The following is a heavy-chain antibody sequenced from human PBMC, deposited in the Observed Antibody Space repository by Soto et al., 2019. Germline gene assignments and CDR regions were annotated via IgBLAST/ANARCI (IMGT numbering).Heavy chain of an antibody. CDR2: ISAYNGNT. V-gene: IGHV1-18*01. J-gene: IGHJ4*02. CDR1: GYTFTSYG. D-gene: IGHD5-12*01. CDR3: ARQRRGYSGYDYFAY. Sequence: ASVKVSCKASGYTFTSYGISWVRQAPGQGLEWMGWISAYNGNTNYAQKLQGRVTMTTDTSTSTAYMELRSLRSDDTAVYYCARQRRGYSGYDYFAYWGQGTLVTVSS.